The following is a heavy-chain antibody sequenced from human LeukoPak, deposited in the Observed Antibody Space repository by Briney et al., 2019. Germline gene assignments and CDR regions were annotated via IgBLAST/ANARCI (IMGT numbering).Heavy chain of an antibody. CDR2: ISYDGSNK. Sequence: GGSLRLSCAASGFTFSSYGMHWVRQAPGQGLEWVAVISYDGSNKYYADSVKGRFTISRDNSKNTLFLQMNSLRAEDTAVYYCARNKRNYGDYYYYGMDVWGQGTTVTVSS. D-gene: IGHD4-17*01. CDR3: ARNKRNYGDYYYYGMDV. J-gene: IGHJ6*02. V-gene: IGHV3-30*03. CDR1: GFTFSSYG.